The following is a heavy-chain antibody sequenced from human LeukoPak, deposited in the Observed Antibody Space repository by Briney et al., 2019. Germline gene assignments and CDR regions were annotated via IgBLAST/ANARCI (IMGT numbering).Heavy chain of an antibody. Sequence: ASVKVSCKASGYTFNNYAMNWVRQAPGQGLEWMGWININTGNPTYGQGFTGRFVFSLDTSVSTAYLQISSLKAEDTAVYYCARSGSWDPSIGGIDFDYWGQGTPVTVSS. J-gene: IGHJ4*02. V-gene: IGHV7-4-1*02. CDR1: GYTFNNYA. CDR2: ININTGNP. D-gene: IGHD1-26*01. CDR3: ARSGSWDPSIGGIDFDY.